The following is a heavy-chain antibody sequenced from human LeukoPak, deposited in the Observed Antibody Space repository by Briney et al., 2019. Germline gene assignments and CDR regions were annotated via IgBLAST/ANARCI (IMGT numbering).Heavy chain of an antibody. CDR1: GFTFSNYS. CDR2: INHSGST. CDR3: ARGPVRITMIVVVRGSYGMDV. V-gene: IGHV4-34*01. Sequence: IPGGSLRLSCAASGFTFSNYSMNWVRQAPGKGLEWIGEINHSGSTNYNPSLKSRVTISVDTSKNQFSLKLSSVTAADTAVYYCARGPVRITMIVVVRGSYGMDVWGQGTTVTVSS. J-gene: IGHJ6*02. D-gene: IGHD3-22*01.